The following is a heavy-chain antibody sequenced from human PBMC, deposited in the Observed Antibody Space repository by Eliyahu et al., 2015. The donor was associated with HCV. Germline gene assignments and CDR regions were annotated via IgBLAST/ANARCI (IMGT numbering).Heavy chain of an antibody. CDR2: IYSSGST. Sequence: QVQLQESGPGLVKPSEILSLTCAVSGGSISGSFWSWIRQPPRKGLEWIGYIYSSGSTTYNPSPESRLTISVDTSKNHLFLKLRSVTAADTAVYFCARGGYSKVDAFDIWGQGTMVTVSS. CDR1: GGSISGSF. J-gene: IGHJ3*02. V-gene: IGHV4-59*01. D-gene: IGHD4-11*01. CDR3: ARGGYSKVDAFDI.